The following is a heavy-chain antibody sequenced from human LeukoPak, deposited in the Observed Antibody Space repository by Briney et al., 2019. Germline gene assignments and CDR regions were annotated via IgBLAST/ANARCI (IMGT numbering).Heavy chain of an antibody. CDR3: ARGANYYDSSGYSATFDY. D-gene: IGHD3-22*01. Sequence: SETLSLTCTVSGGSISSYYWSWIRQAPGKGLEWIGYIYYSGSTNYNPSLKSRVTISLDTSKNQFSLKLSSVTAADTAVYYCARGANYYDSSGYSATFDYWGQGTLVTVSS. J-gene: IGHJ4*02. V-gene: IGHV4-59*12. CDR2: IYYSGST. CDR1: GGSISSYY.